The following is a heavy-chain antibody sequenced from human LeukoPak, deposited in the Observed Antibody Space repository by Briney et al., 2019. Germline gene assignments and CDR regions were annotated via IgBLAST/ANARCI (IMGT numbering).Heavy chain of an antibody. CDR1: GGSISSSSYY. Sequence: SETLSLTCTVPGGSISSSSYYWGWIRQPPGKGLEWIGSIYYSGSTYYNPSLKSRVTISVDTSKNQFSLKLSSVTAADTAVYYCARREYSSSSFSDYWGQGTLVTVSS. CDR3: ARREYSSSSFSDY. CDR2: IYYSGST. V-gene: IGHV4-39*01. J-gene: IGHJ4*02. D-gene: IGHD6-6*01.